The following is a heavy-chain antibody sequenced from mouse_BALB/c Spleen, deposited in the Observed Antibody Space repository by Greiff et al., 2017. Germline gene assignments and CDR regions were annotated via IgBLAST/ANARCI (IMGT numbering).Heavy chain of an antibody. D-gene: IGHD3-2*01. CDR1: GFSLTSYG. V-gene: IGHV2-9*02. Sequence: VQVVESGPGLVAPSQSLSITCTVSGFSLTSYGVHWVRQPPGKGLEWLGVIWAGGSTNYNSALMSRLSISKDNSKSQVFLKMNSLQTDDTAMYYCARDETARAVYAMDYWGQGTSVTVSS. CDR2: IWAGGST. CDR3: ARDETARAVYAMDY. J-gene: IGHJ4*01.